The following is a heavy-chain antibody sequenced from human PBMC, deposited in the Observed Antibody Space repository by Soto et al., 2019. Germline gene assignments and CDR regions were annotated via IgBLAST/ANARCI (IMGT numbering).Heavy chain of an antibody. J-gene: IGHJ5*02. V-gene: IGHV1-69*01. D-gene: IGHD4-17*01. CDR3: ARSLEGTTVPNWFDP. CDR1: ADTFNSYS. Sequence: QVQLVQSGAEVKKPGSSVKVSCKASADTFNSYSLSWLRQAPGQRLEWMGGITPVFGTANYAQSFEDRLTLTEDDSTSRFYMELISLRSDDTAVYYCARSLEGTTVPNWFDPWGQGALVTVSS. CDR2: ITPVFGTA.